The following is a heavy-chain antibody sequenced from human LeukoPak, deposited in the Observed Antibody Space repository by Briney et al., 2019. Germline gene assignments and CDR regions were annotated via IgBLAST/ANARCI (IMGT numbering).Heavy chain of an antibody. D-gene: IGHD3-16*01. CDR1: GFTFSSYW. V-gene: IGHV3-7*03. CDR2: INHNGNVN. Sequence: PGGSLRLSCAASGFTFSSYWMNWARQAPGKGLEWVASINHNGNVNYYVDSVEGRFTISRDNAKNSLYLQMSNLRAEDTAVYFCVRGGGLDVWGQGATVTVSS. CDR3: VRGGGLDV. J-gene: IGHJ6*02.